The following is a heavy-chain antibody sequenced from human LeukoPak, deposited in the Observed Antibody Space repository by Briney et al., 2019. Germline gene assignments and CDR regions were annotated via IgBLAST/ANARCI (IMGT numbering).Heavy chain of an antibody. V-gene: IGHV3-23*01. CDR1: GFTFTNYA. Sequence: GGSLRLSCAASGFTFTNYAMSWVRQAPGKGLEWVSTIIGSGSSTYYADSVKGRFTISRDNSKNTLSLQMNSLRAGDTAVYYCAKGGKWDVTPFDYWGQGTLVTVSS. J-gene: IGHJ4*02. CDR2: IIGSGSST. D-gene: IGHD1-26*01. CDR3: AKGGKWDVTPFDY.